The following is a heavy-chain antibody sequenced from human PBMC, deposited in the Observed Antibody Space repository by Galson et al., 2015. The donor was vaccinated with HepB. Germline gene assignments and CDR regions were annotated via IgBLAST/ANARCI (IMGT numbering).Heavy chain of an antibody. J-gene: IGHJ6*03. CDR3: ARGDIVVVPAAYYYYMDV. D-gene: IGHD2-2*01. Sequence: ETLSLTCTVSGGSISSYYWSWIRQPPGKGLGWIGYIYYSGSTNYNPSLKSRVTISVDTSKNQFSLKLSSVTAADTAVYYCARGDIVVVPAAYYYYMDVWGKGTTVTVSS. V-gene: IGHV4-59*01. CDR2: IYYSGST. CDR1: GGSISSYY.